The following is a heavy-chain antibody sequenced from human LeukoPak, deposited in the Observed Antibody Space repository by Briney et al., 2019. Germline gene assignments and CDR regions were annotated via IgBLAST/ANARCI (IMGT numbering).Heavy chain of an antibody. V-gene: IGHV1-8*02. CDR1: GYTFTSYG. D-gene: IGHD3-22*01. Sequence: ASVKVSCKASGYTFTSYGINWVRQATGQGLEWMGWMNPNSGNTGYAQKFQGRVTMTRNTSISTAYMELSSLRSEDTAVYYCARVVYYYDSSGYCLDYWGQGTLVTVSS. CDR2: MNPNSGNT. J-gene: IGHJ4*02. CDR3: ARVVYYYDSSGYCLDY.